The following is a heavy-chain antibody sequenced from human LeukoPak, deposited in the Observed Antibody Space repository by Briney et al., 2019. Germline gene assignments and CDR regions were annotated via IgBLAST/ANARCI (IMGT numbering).Heavy chain of an antibody. CDR2: ISGSGDST. Sequence: GGSLRLSCAASGFTFSNFAMSWVRQAPGKGLEWVSAISGSGDSTYYADSVKGRFTISRDNSKNTLYLQMNSLRAEDTAVYYCAKDQTRYGSGAGGFDPWGQGTLVTVSS. J-gene: IGHJ5*02. V-gene: IGHV3-23*01. CDR1: GFTFSNFA. D-gene: IGHD3-10*01. CDR3: AKDQTRYGSGAGGFDP.